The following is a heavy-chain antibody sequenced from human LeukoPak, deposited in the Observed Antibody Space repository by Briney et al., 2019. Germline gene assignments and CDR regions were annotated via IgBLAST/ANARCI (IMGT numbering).Heavy chain of an antibody. CDR3: TGREGIVVVPAAIYYYYYYMDV. CDR2: IIPIFGTA. CDR1: GGTFSSYA. Sequence: GASVKVSCKASGGTFSSYAISWVRQAPGQGLEWMGGIIPIFGTANYAQKFQGRVTITADKSTSTAYMELSSLRSEDTAVYYCTGREGIVVVPAAIYYYYYYMDVWGKGTTVTVSS. V-gene: IGHV1-69*06. J-gene: IGHJ6*03. D-gene: IGHD2-2*01.